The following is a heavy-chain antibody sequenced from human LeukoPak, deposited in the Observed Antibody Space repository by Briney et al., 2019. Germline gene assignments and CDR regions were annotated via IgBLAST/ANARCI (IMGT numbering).Heavy chain of an antibody. CDR2: IYPGDSDT. J-gene: IGHJ4*02. V-gene: IGHV5-51*01. Sequence: GESLKISCKGSGYSVTSYWIGWVRQMPGKGLEWMGIIYPGDSDTSYSPSFQVQVTVSADKSISTAYLPWSNLKASDTAMYYCARGSIVGATRNYFDHWGQGTLVTVSS. CDR3: ARGSIVGATRNYFDH. CDR1: GYSVTSYW. D-gene: IGHD1-26*01.